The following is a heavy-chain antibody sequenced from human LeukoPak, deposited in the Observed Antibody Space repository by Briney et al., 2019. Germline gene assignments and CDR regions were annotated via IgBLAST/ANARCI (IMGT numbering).Heavy chain of an antibody. CDR1: GGSFSGYY. V-gene: IGHV4-34*01. CDR2: INHSGST. J-gene: IGHJ4*02. Sequence: SETLSLTCAVYGGSFSGYYWSWIRQPPGKGLEWIGEINHSGSTNYNPSLKSRVTISVDTSKNQFSLKLSSVTAADTAVYYCASSSWYKALYWGQGTLVTDSS. CDR3: ASSSWYKALY. D-gene: IGHD6-13*01.